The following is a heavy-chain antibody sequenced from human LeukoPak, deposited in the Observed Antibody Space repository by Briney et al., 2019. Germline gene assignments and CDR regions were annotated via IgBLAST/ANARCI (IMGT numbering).Heavy chain of an antibody. D-gene: IGHD4-17*01. Sequence: PGGSLRPSCAAYGFTFSNYGMHWVRQAPGKGLEWVAVIWYDGSNKYYADSVKGRFTISRDNSKNTLYLHMNSLRAEDTAVYYWARDSSGDYLDYWGQGTLVTVSS. CDR1: GFTFSNYG. CDR3: ARDSSGDYLDY. J-gene: IGHJ4*02. V-gene: IGHV3-33*01. CDR2: IWYDGSNK.